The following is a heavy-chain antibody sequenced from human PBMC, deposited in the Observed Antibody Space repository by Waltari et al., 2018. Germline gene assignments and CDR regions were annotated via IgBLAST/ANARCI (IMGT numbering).Heavy chain of an antibody. J-gene: IGHJ3*02. CDR1: GFTFSGFW. D-gene: IGHD2-8*01. V-gene: IGHV3-7*01. Sequence: EVQLVESGGGLVQPGGSLRLSCAASGFTFSGFWVSWVRQAPGKGLEWVANINHNGVEKYSVDSVKGRFTISRDNAKNSLYLLMNSLRAEDTAVYFCAREGLIHAFDIWGQGTMVTVSS. CDR2: INHNGVEK. CDR3: AREGLIHAFDI.